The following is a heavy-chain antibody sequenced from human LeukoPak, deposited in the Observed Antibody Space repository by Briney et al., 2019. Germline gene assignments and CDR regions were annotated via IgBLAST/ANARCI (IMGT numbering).Heavy chain of an antibody. Sequence: ASVKVSCKASGGTFSSYAISWVRQAPGQGLEWMGGIIPIFGTANYAQKFQGRVTITADGSTSTAYMELSSLRSEDTAVYYCARGFYSNYFDYWGQGTLVTVSS. CDR2: IIPIFGTA. D-gene: IGHD4-11*01. V-gene: IGHV1-69*13. CDR1: GGTFSSYA. CDR3: ARGFYSNYFDY. J-gene: IGHJ4*02.